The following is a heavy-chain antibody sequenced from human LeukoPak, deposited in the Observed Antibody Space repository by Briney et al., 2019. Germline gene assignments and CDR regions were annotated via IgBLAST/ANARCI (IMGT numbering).Heavy chain of an antibody. V-gene: IGHV3-7*01. D-gene: IGHD6-13*01. CDR3: ARDSSSWYSY. CDR2: IKQDASEK. CDR1: GFTFSNFW. Sequence: GGSLRLSCAASGFTFSNFWMSWVRQAPGKGLEWVANIKQDASEKYYVDSVKGRFSISRDNAKNSLCLQMNSLRAEDTAVYYCARDSSSWYSYWGRGTLVTVSS. J-gene: IGHJ4*02.